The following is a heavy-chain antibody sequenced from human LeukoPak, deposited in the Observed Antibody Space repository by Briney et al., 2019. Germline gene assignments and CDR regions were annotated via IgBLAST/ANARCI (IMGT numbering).Heavy chain of an antibody. CDR2: IWYDGSNK. CDR3: ARVGYSSGCFDY. Sequence: GGSLRLSCAASGFTFSSYGMHWVRQAPGKGLEWVAVIWYDGSNKYYADSVKGRFTISRDNSKNTLYLQMNSLRAEDTAVYYRARVGYSSGCFDYWGQGTLVTVSS. V-gene: IGHV3-33*01. CDR1: GFTFSSYG. D-gene: IGHD6-19*01. J-gene: IGHJ4*02.